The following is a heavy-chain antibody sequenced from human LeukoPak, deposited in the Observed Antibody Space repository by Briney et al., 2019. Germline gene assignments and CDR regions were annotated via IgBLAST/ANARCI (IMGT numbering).Heavy chain of an antibody. D-gene: IGHD3-3*01. CDR1: GFTFSSYW. J-gene: IGHJ4*02. CDR2: INSDGSST. Sequence: GGSLRLSCAASGFTFSSYWMHWVRQAPGKGLVWVSHINSDGSSTSYADSVKGRFTISRDNAKNTLYLQMNSLRAEDTAVYYCARGINRFWSGYYGIDYWGQGTLVTVSS. V-gene: IGHV3-74*01. CDR3: ARGINRFWSGYYGIDY.